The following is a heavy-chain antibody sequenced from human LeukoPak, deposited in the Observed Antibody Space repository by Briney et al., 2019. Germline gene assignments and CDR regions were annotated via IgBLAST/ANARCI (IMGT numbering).Heavy chain of an antibody. CDR2: ISGSGGST. CDR3: AKDLGYCSSTSCYEYYYYYGMDV. D-gene: IGHD2-2*03. V-gene: IGHV3-23*01. Sequence: GGSLRLSCAASGFTFSSYAMSWVRQAPGKGLEWVSAISGSGGSTYYADSVKGRFTISRDNSKNTLYLQMNSLRAEDTAVYYCAKDLGYCSSTSCYEYYYYYGMDVWGKGTTVTVSS. J-gene: IGHJ6*04. CDR1: GFTFSSYA.